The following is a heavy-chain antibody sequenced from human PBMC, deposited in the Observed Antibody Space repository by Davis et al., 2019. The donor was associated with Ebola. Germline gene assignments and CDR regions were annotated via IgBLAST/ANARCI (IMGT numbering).Heavy chain of an antibody. J-gene: IGHJ4*02. V-gene: IGHV3-23*01. CDR3: ARGYCSSTSCYLLDY. CDR2: ISGSGGST. D-gene: IGHD2-2*01. Sequence: PGGSLRLSCAASGFTVSSNYMSWVRQAPGKGLEWVSAISGSGGSTYYADSVKGRFTISRDNSKNTLYLQMNSLRAEDTAVYYCARGYCSSTSCYLLDYWGQGTLVTVSS. CDR1: GFTVSSNY.